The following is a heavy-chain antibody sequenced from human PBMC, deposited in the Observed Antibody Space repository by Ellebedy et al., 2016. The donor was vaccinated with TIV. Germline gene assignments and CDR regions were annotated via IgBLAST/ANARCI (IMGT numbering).Heavy chain of an antibody. V-gene: IGHV3-30*03. CDR1: GFTFSSYD. CDR3: ASSRYHYYVGNTIFAY. D-gene: IGHD3-10*02. J-gene: IGHJ4*02. Sequence: PGGSLRLSCAASGFTFSSYDMHWVRQAPGKGLEWVAVITYDANNKYYADSVKGRSTISRDNSKNTLYLQMNSLRPEDTAVYYCASSRYHYYVGNTIFAYWGQGPLVTVSS. CDR2: ITYDANNK.